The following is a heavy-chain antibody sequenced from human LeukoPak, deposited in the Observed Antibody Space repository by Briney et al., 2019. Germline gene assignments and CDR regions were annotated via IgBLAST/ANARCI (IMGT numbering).Heavy chain of an antibody. CDR2: IYPGGDT. J-gene: IGHJ4*02. CDR3: ARGRFGSDF. Sequence: GGSLRLSCAASGFTFSSYAMSWVRQAPGKGLEWVSVIYPGGDTYYADSVQGRFIISRDRSKNTVNLQMNSLRVEDTAVYYCARGRFGSDFWGQGSLVIVSS. CDR1: GFTFSSYA. D-gene: IGHD2-15*01. V-gene: IGHV3-53*01.